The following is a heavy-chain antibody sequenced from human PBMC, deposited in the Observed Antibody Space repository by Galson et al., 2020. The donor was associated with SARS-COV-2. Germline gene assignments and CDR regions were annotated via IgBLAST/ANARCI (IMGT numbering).Heavy chain of an antibody. V-gene: IGHV3-74*01. Sequence: GGSLRLSCVASGFTFSRFDMHWVRQAPGKGLVWVSRINSDGISTFYADSVVGRFTISRDNAKNTLYLQMHRLRAEDTAVYYCASRGVVISEISFDNWGQGTLVTVSS. J-gene: IGHJ4*02. D-gene: IGHD2-21*01. CDR1: GFTFSRFD. CDR2: INSDGIST. CDR3: ASRGVVISEISFDN.